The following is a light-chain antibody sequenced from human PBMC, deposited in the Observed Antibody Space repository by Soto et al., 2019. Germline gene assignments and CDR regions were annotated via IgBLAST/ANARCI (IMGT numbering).Light chain of an antibody. CDR2: SND. Sequence: QPVLTQPPSASATPGQRVTISCSGSSSNVGSKTVSWFQHIPGTAPKLLIYSNDQRPSGVPDRFSASKSGTSASLAIGGLQSEDEADYYCSAWDDSLNAVIFGGGTKLTVL. V-gene: IGLV1-44*01. CDR3: SAWDDSLNAVI. J-gene: IGLJ2*01. CDR1: SSNVGSKT.